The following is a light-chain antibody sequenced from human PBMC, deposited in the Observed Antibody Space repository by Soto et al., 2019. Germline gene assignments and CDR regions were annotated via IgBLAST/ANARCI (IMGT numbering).Light chain of an antibody. CDR2: EVS. Sequence: QSALTQPTSASGSPGQSVTISCTGTSSDVGGYNYVSWYQQHPGKAPKLMIYEVSKRPSGVPNRFSGSRSGNTASLTVSGLQPEDEADYYCSSYAGSNNYVFGTGTKVTVL. CDR1: SSDVGGYNY. CDR3: SSYAGSNNYV. J-gene: IGLJ1*01. V-gene: IGLV2-8*01.